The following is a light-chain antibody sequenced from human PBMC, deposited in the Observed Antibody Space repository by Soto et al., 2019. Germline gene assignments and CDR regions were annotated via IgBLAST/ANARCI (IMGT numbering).Light chain of an antibody. CDR2: DAS. Sequence: EIVLTQSPGTLSLSPGQRATLSCRASQTVTNNFLAWHQQKPGQTPRLLIFDASTRATGIPDRFSGSGSGTDFNLTINRLDPADFAVYYCQQYGSSITFGGGTKVDIK. CDR1: QTVTNNF. CDR3: QQYGSSIT. V-gene: IGKV3-20*01. J-gene: IGKJ4*01.